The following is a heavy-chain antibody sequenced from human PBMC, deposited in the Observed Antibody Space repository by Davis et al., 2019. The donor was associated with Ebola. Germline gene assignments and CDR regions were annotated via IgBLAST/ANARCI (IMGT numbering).Heavy chain of an antibody. D-gene: IGHD6-13*01. J-gene: IGHJ4*02. V-gene: IGHV4-30-4*01. CDR3: ASTSAQQLSFDY. CDR2: IYYIGST. Sequence: LRPSCTVLGGSISSGDYYWCWIRQPPGKGLERIGYIYYIGSTYYNPSLKSRVTISVDTSKNQFSLKLSSVTAADTAVYYCASTSAQQLSFDYWGQGTLVTVSS. CDR1: GGSISSGDYY.